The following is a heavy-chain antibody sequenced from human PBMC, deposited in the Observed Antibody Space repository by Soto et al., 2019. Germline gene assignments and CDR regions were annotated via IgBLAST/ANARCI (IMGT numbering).Heavy chain of an antibody. D-gene: IGHD1-26*01. CDR3: HARGPLPTAGNGEYYYYGMDV. CDR2: IKQDGSEK. CDR1: GFTFSSYW. V-gene: IGHV3-7*02. J-gene: IGHJ6*02. Sequence: GGSLRLSCAASGFTFSSYWMSWVRQAPGKGLEWVANIKQDGSEKYYVDSVKGRFTISRDNAKNSLYLQMNSLRAEDTAVYYCHARGPLPTAGNGEYYYYGMDVWGQGTTVTVSS.